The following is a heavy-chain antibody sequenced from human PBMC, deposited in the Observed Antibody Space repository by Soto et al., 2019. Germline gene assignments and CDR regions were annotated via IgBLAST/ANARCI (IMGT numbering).Heavy chain of an antibody. D-gene: IGHD6-19*01. Sequence: QVQVVESGGGVVQPGRALRLSCTVSGFTFSSHAMHWFRQDPGKGLEWVAQIWYDGSNKYYADSVKGRFTISRDNSKNTLYVQMDSLRVEDTAVYYCARDGQSLAPYALDVWGQGTSVTVSS. CDR2: IWYDGSNK. V-gene: IGHV3-33*01. CDR1: GFTFSSHA. CDR3: ARDGQSLAPYALDV. J-gene: IGHJ6*02.